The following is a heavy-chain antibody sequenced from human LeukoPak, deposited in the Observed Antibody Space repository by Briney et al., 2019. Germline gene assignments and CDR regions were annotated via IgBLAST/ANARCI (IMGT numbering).Heavy chain of an antibody. CDR1: GGSISSYY. J-gene: IGHJ4*02. Sequence: SETLSLTCTVSGGSISSYYWSWIRQPPGKGLEWIGCVYYTGSTNYNPSLKSRVTISVDTSKNQFSLSLSSVTPADTVVYYWARGRVAGLNWGQGTLVTVSS. CDR3: ARGRVAGLN. V-gene: IGHV4-59*01. CDR2: VYYTGST. D-gene: IGHD6-19*01.